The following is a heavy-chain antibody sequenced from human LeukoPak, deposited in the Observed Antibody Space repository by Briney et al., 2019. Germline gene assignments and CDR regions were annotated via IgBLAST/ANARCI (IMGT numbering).Heavy chain of an antibody. CDR1: GYTLTELS. D-gene: IGHD3-10*01. CDR3: ATDRITMVRGVIMGAN. CDR2: FDPEDGET. Sequence: ASVKVSCKVSGYTLTELSMQWVRQAPGKGLEWMGGFDPEDGETIYAQKFQGRVTMTEDTSTDTAYMELSSLRSEDTAVYYCATDRITMVRGVIMGANWGQGTLVTVSS. V-gene: IGHV1-24*01. J-gene: IGHJ4*02.